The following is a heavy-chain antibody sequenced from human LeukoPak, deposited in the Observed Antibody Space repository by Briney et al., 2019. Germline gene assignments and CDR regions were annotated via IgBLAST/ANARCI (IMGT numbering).Heavy chain of an antibody. J-gene: IGHJ4*02. V-gene: IGHV1-2*02. Sequence: ASVKVSCKASGYTFTSYYMHWVRQAPGQGLEWMGWINPNSGGTNYAQKFQGRVTMTRDTSISTAYMELSRLRSDDTAAYYCAREYYYDSSGYGYWGQGTLVTVSS. D-gene: IGHD3-22*01. CDR1: GYTFTSYY. CDR2: INPNSGGT. CDR3: AREYYYDSSGYGY.